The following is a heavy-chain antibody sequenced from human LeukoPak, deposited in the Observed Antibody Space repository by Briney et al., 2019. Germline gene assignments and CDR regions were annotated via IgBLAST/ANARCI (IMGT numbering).Heavy chain of an antibody. CDR1: GGSFRGYY. CDR3: ASWRSQRSSGWLVDY. D-gene: IGHD6-19*01. CDR2: INHSGST. Sequence: SETLSLTCAVYGGSFRGYYWSWIRQPPGKGLEWIGEINHSGSTNYNPSLKSRVTISVDTSKNQFSLKLSSVTAADTAVYYCASWRSQRSSGWLVDYWGQGTLVTVSS. J-gene: IGHJ4*02. V-gene: IGHV4-34*01.